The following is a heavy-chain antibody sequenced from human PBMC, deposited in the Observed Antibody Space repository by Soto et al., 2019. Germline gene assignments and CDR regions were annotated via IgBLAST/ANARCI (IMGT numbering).Heavy chain of an antibody. CDR3: ARSPYSSGSYYPIDY. D-gene: IGHD3-22*01. Sequence: ASVKVSCKASGGTFSSYAISWVRQAPGQGLEWMGGIIPIFGTANYAQKFQGRVTITADESTSTAYMELSSLRSEDTAVYYCARSPYSSGSYYPIDYWGQGTLVTVSS. V-gene: IGHV1-69*13. J-gene: IGHJ4*02. CDR2: IIPIFGTA. CDR1: GGTFSSYA.